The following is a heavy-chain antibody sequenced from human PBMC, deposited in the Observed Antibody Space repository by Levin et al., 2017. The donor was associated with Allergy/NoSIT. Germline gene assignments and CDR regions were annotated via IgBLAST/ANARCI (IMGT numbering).Heavy chain of an antibody. V-gene: IGHV3-15*01. CDR3: TTYSSSWYYFDY. D-gene: IGHD6-13*01. Sequence: NSSETLSLTCAASGITFNNAWMSWARQAPGKGLEWVGRIKSKSDGGTTDYAAPVKGRFIISRDDSKNTLYLQMNSLKTEDTAVYYCTTYSSSWYYFDYWGQGALVAVSS. CDR1: GITFNNAW. CDR2: IKSKSDGGTT. J-gene: IGHJ4*02.